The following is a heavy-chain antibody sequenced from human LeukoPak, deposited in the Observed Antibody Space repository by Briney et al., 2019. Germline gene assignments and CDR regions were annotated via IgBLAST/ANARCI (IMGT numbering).Heavy chain of an antibody. D-gene: IGHD3-10*01. Sequence: SQTLSLTCTVSGGSISSGSYYWSWIRQPAGKGLEWIGRIYTSGSTNYNPSLKSRVTISVDTSKNQFSLKLSSVTAADTAVYYCARGRYGSGSGFRLNYMDVWGKGTTVTVSS. CDR2: IYTSGST. CDR1: GGSISSGSYY. J-gene: IGHJ6*03. CDR3: ARGRYGSGSGFRLNYMDV. V-gene: IGHV4-61*02.